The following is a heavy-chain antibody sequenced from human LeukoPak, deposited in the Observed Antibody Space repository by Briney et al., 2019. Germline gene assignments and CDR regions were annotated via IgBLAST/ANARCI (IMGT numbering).Heavy chain of an antibody. V-gene: IGHV3-23*01. CDR3: AKGPYYYDSSGYSRRWFDP. CDR1: GFTFSSYA. J-gene: IGHJ5*02. CDR2: ISNSGAGT. Sequence: GGSLRLSCAASGFTFSSYAMSWVRQAPGKGLEWVSGISNSGAGTYYANSVKGRFTLSRDNSKNTLYLQMNSLRAEDTAVYYCAKGPYYYDSSGYSRRWFDPWGQGILVTVSS. D-gene: IGHD3-22*01.